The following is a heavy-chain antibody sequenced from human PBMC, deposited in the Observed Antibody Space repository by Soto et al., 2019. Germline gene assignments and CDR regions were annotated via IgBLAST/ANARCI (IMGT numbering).Heavy chain of an antibody. CDR3: ARARFQVLYGKPYFDS. Sequence: SETLSLTCTVSGGSITTGGSYWSWIRQHPGKGLEWIGNIYHSGNTYYNPSLKSRLTISVDTSKNHFSLMVDSVTASDTAVYYCARARFQVLYGKPYFDSWGQGTLVTVSS. J-gene: IGHJ4*02. D-gene: IGHD2-2*02. CDR1: GGSITTGGSY. V-gene: IGHV4-31*03. CDR2: IYHSGNT.